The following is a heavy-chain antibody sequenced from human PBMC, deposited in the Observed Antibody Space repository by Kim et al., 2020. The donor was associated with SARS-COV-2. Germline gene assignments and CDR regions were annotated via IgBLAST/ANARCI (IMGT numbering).Heavy chain of an antibody. CDR3: ASSDLGYSYGPLYNWFDP. J-gene: IGHJ5*02. CDR1: GGTFSSYA. V-gene: IGHV1-69*13. CDR2: IIPIFGTA. Sequence: SVKVSCKASGGTFSSYAISWVRQAPGQGLEWMGGIIPIFGTANYAQKFQGRVTITADESTSTAYMELSSLRSEDTAVYYCASSDLGYSYGPLYNWFDPWGQGTLVTVSS. D-gene: IGHD5-18*01.